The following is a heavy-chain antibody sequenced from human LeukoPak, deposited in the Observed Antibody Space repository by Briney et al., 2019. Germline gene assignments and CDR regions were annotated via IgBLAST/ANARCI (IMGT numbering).Heavy chain of an antibody. CDR2: IGGSGGST. CDR1: GFTFSSHA. D-gene: IGHD1-7*01. Sequence: GGSLRLSCVVSGFTFSSHAMNWVRQAPGKGLEWVSFIGGSGGSTYYADSVKGRFTISRDNSKNTLYLQMNSLRAEDTAVYYCAKALSNYQLNWFDPWGQGTLVTVSS. CDR3: AKALSNYQLNWFDP. J-gene: IGHJ5*02. V-gene: IGHV3-23*01.